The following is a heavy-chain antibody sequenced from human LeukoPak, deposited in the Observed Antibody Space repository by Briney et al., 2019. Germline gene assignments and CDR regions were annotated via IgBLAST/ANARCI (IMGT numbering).Heavy chain of an antibody. CDR2: IYYSGST. Sequence: SETLSLTCTLSGGSISSSSYYWGWIRQPPGKGLEWIGSIYYSGSTYYNPSLKSRVTISVDTSKNQFSLKLSSVTAADTAVYYCARPAGVGAYKRWFDPWGQGTLVTVSS. J-gene: IGHJ5*02. CDR3: ARPAGVGAYKRWFDP. CDR1: GGSISSSSYY. V-gene: IGHV4-39*01. D-gene: IGHD1-26*01.